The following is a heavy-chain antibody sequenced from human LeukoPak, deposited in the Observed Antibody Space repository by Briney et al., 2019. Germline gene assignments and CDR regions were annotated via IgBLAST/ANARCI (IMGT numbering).Heavy chain of an antibody. CDR3: ARRTGYHDGFDY. J-gene: IGHJ4*02. CDR1: GGSISSYY. V-gene: IGHV4-59*01. D-gene: IGHD3/OR15-3a*01. CDR2: IYYSGST. Sequence: PSETLSLTCTVSGGSISSYYWSWIRQPPGKGLEWIGYIYYSGSTNYNPSLKSRVTISVDTSKSQFSLKVSSVTAADTAVYYCARRTGYHDGFDYWGQGTLVTVSS.